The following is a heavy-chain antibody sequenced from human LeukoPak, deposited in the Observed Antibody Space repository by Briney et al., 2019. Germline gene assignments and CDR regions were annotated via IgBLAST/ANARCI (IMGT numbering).Heavy chain of an antibody. D-gene: IGHD1-26*01. CDR2: IYYSRSI. V-gene: IGHV4-59*08. CDR3: ARHSGSYYDFDY. J-gene: IGHJ4*02. Sequence: SETLSLTCTVSGGSISSYYGSWIRQPPRKGLEWIGHIYYSRSINYNPPLKSPFPLSVDTYKNQFSLKLTSVTAAATAVYYCARHSGSYYDFDYWGQGTLVTVSS. CDR1: GGSISSYY.